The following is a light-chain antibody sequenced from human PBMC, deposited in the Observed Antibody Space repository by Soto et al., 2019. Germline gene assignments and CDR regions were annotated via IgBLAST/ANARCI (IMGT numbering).Light chain of an antibody. CDR2: DAS. J-gene: IGKJ1*01. CDR3: QQYNSYWT. V-gene: IGKV1-5*01. Sequence: DIQMTQSPSTLSASVGDRVTITCRASQSISSWLAWYQQKPGKAPKLLIYDASSLESGVPSRVSGSGSGTEFTLTISSLQPDDFATYYYQQYNSYWTFGQGTKVDIK. CDR1: QSISSW.